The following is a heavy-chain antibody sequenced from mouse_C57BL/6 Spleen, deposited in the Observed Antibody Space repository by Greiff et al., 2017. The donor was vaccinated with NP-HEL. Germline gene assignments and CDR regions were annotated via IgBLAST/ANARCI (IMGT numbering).Heavy chain of an antibody. V-gene: IGHV1-26*01. CDR1: GYTFTDYY. CDR3: ARNVVARYFDV. CDR2: INPNNGGT. J-gene: IGHJ1*03. D-gene: IGHD1-1*01. Sequence: EVQLQQSGPELVKPGASVKISCKASGYTFTDYYMNWVKQSHGKSLEWIGDINPNNGGTSYNQKFKGKATLTVDKSSSTAYMELRSLTSEDSAVYYCARNVVARYFDVWGTGTTVTVSS.